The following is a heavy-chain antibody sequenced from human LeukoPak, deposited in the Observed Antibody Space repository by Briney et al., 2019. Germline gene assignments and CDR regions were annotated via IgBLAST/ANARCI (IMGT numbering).Heavy chain of an antibody. CDR2: ISSSSSYI. J-gene: IGHJ4*02. CDR3: AKAFSSNWQLDY. CDR1: GFTFSSYS. V-gene: IGHV3-21*01. D-gene: IGHD6-13*01. Sequence: PGGSLRLSCAASGFTFSSYSMNWVRQAPGKGLEWVSSISSSSSYIYYADSVKGRFTISRDNAKNSLYLQMNSLRAEDTAVYYCAKAFSSNWQLDYWGQGTLVTVSS.